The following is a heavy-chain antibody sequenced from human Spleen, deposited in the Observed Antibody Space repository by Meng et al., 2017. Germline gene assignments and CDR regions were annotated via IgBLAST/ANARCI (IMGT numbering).Heavy chain of an antibody. V-gene: IGHV1-2*06. CDR1: GYTFTAYY. Sequence: GQLVQSGAELKKPGASVRVSCKSSGYTFTAYYIHWVRQAPGQGLEWMGRINPKSGDTHYAQKFQARVTMTGDTSISTAYMELSGLRSDDTAMYYCARDEDISAAGKLFGDYWGQGTLVTVSS. J-gene: IGHJ4*02. CDR2: INPKSGDT. D-gene: IGHD6-25*01. CDR3: ARDEDISAAGKLFGDY.